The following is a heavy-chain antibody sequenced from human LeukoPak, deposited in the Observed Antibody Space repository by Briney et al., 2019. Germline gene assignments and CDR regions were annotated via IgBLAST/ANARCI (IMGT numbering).Heavy chain of an antibody. CDR3: ARDGSIAVVADAFDM. CDR1: GYTFTSYY. V-gene: IGHV1-46*01. Sequence: ASVKVSCKASGYTFTSYYMHWVRQAPGQGLEWRGIINPSGGSTSYAQKFQGRVSMTRDTSTSTVYMELSSLRSEDTAVYYCARDGSIAVVADAFDMWGQGTMVTVSS. CDR2: INPSGGST. D-gene: IGHD2-15*01. J-gene: IGHJ3*02.